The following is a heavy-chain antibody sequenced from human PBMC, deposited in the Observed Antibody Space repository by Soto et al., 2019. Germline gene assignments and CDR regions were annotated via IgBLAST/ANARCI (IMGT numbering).Heavy chain of an antibody. CDR1: SGSISTYY. CDR3: ARELQGGARKAFDI. Sequence: QVQLQESGPGLVKPSETLSLTCTVSSGSISTYYWSWIRQPPGKGLEWIGYIYYSGSTNYNPSLKSRVTISLAPSKNQFSLNLSSVTAADTAVYYCARELQGGARKAFDIWGQGTMVTVSS. CDR2: IYYSGST. J-gene: IGHJ3*02. D-gene: IGHD3-16*01. V-gene: IGHV4-59*01.